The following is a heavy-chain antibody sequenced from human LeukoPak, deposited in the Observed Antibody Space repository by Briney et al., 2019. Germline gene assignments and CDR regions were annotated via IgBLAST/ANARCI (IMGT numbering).Heavy chain of an antibody. J-gene: IGHJ5*02. CDR2: ISGSGGST. CDR3: ARGRRYYDFWSGTYANWFDP. D-gene: IGHD3-3*01. CDR1: GFTCSSYG. V-gene: IGHV3-23*01. Sequence: GGSLRLSCAASGFTCSSYGMSWVRQAPGKGLEWVSAISGSGGSTYYADSVKGRFTVSRDNSKNMLYLQMNSLRAEDTAVYYCARGRRYYDFWSGTYANWFDPWGQGTLVTVSS.